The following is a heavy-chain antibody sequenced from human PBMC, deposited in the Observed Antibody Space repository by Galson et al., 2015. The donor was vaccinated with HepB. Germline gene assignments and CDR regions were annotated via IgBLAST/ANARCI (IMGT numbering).Heavy chain of an antibody. CDR1: GFTFNNYK. J-gene: IGHJ5*02. D-gene: IGHD4-17*01. CDR3: ATHPYGDLGDWLDP. CDR2: IDSDERGT. Sequence: SLRLSCAATSGFTFNNYKIHWVRHVPGKGLVWVAYIDSDERGTKYADSVKGRFIISRDNARNTVFLQMNSLRAEDTALYYCATHPYGDLGDWLDPWGQGTLVSVSS. V-gene: IGHV3-74*03.